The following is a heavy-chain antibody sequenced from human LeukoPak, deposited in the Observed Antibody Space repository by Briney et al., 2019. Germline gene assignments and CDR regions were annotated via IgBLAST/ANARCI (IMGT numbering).Heavy chain of an antibody. CDR3: ARTYDFGRGPPGDAFDN. D-gene: IGHD3-3*01. J-gene: IGHJ3*02. CDR2: IGTSSTTI. V-gene: IGHV3-48*01. CDR1: GFTFSSYT. Sequence: PGGSLRLSCAASGFTFSSYTMNWVRQPPGKGLEWVSNIGTSSTTIYYADSVKGRFTISRDNARESVFLQMDSLRVDDTAVYYCARTYDFGRGPPGDAFDNWGPGTWVIVSS.